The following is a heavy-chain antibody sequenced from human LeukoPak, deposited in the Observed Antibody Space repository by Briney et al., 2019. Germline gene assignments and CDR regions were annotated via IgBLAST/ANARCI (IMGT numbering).Heavy chain of an antibody. V-gene: IGHV1-2*02. Sequence: ASVKVSCKASGYTFTSYGISWVRQAPGQGLEWMGWINPNSGGTNYAQKFQGRVTMTRDTSISTAYMELSRLRSDDTAVYYCARDSILGYCSGGSCYDLDYWGQGTLVTVSS. CDR2: INPNSGGT. D-gene: IGHD2-15*01. CDR1: GYTFTSYG. J-gene: IGHJ4*02. CDR3: ARDSILGYCSGGSCYDLDY.